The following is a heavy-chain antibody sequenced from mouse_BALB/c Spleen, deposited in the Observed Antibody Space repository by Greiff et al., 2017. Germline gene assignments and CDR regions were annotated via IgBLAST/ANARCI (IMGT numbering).Heavy chain of an antibody. J-gene: IGHJ4*01. CDR1: GYAFTNYL. CDR3: ALGRRGYAMDY. CDR2: INPGSGGT. V-gene: IGHV1-54*03. Sequence: QVQLQQSGAELVRPGTSVKVSCKASGYAFTNYLIEWVKQRPGQGLEWIGVINPGSGGTNYNEKFKGKATLTADKSSSTAYMQLSSLTSDDSAVYFCALGRRGYAMDYWGQGTSVTVSS. D-gene: IGHD4-1*01.